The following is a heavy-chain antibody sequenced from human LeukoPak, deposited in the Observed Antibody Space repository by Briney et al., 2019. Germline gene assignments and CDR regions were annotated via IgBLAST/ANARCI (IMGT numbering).Heavy chain of an antibody. CDR3: ARRRLFTMIVVVDI. D-gene: IGHD3-22*01. CDR1: GGSFSGYY. CDR2: INHSGST. J-gene: IGHJ3*02. V-gene: IGHV4-34*01. Sequence: SETLSLTCAVYGGSFSGYYWSWIRQPPGKGLEWIGEINHSGSTNYNPSLKSRVTISVDTSKNQFSLKLSSVTAADTAVYYCARRRLFTMIVVVDIWGQGTMVTVSS.